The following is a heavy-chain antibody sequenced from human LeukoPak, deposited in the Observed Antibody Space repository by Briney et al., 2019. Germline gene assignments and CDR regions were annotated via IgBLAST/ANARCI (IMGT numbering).Heavy chain of an antibody. J-gene: IGHJ3*02. V-gene: IGHV1-69*06. CDR1: GGSFTSYA. CDR2: TIPLLGTT. CDR3: ARGRYYDSSDSKDVFEI. D-gene: IGHD3-22*01. Sequence: ASVKVSCKASGGSFTSYAISWLRQAPGQGLEWMGETIPLLGTTAYAQRFQDRATVTADKYTSSVYMELSSLRLEDTAVYFCARGRYYDSSDSKDVFEIWGQGTKVTVSS.